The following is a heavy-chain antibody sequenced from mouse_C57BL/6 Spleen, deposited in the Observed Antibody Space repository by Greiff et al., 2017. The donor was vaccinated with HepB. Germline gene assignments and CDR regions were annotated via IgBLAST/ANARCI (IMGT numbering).Heavy chain of an antibody. D-gene: IGHD2-4*01. J-gene: IGHJ4*01. CDR3: ARARLRRDSYYAMDY. CDR1: GFTFSDYY. CDR2: INYDGSST. Sequence: EVKLMESEGGLVQPGSSMKLSCTASGFTFSDYYMAWVRQVPEKGLEWVANINYDGSSTYYLDSLKSRFIISRDNAKNILYLQMSSLKSEDTATYYCARARLRRDSYYAMDYWGQGTSVTVSS. V-gene: IGHV5-16*01.